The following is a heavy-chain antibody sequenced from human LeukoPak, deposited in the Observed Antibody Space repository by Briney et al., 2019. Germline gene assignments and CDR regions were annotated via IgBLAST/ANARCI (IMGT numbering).Heavy chain of an antibody. J-gene: IGHJ4*02. CDR2: ISGGGGST. D-gene: IGHD6-6*01. CDR1: GRSVTMSN. CDR3: AKIFPGSSSSGGSFGDS. V-gene: IGHV3-23*01. Sequence: SSGTLSLTCAVSGRSVTMSNWWSWVRQAPGKGLEWVSTISGGGGSTYYADSVKGRFTISRDNSKNTLYLQMNSLRAEDTAVYYCAKIFPGSSSSGGSFGDSWGQGTLVTVSS.